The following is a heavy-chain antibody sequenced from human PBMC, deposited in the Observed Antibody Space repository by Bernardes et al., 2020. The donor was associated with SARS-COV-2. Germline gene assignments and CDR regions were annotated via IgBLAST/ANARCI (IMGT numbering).Heavy chain of an antibody. J-gene: IGHJ4*02. Sequence: ASVKVSCKVSGHSLTAASIYWVRQAPGKGLEWMGSFDPQYGDPIYAQKFQGRFTMTEDTSTDTAYMELSGLRSEDTAIYYCATDSISGIVIMAWVYWGQGTLVTVSS. CDR1: GHSLTAAS. V-gene: IGHV1-24*01. CDR3: ATDSISGIVIMAWVY. D-gene: IGHD3-3*01. CDR2: FDPQYGDP.